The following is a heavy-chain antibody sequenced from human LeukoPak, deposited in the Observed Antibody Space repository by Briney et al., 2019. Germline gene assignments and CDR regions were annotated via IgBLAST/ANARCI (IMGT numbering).Heavy chain of an antibody. CDR3: ARGGNCSSTSCQPYYYYGMDL. J-gene: IGHJ6*02. D-gene: IGHD2-2*01. CDR1: GGGVTSYG. CDR2: GIPIFGRG. V-gene: IGHV1-69*04. Sequence: SEKVSCKGSGGGVTSYGISWGRQGPGQGMGWMGRGIPIFGRGNYEQKFQRRVTITADKSTSTAYMELSSLRSEHTAVYYCARGGNCSSTSCQPYYYYGMDLWGQGTTVTVSS.